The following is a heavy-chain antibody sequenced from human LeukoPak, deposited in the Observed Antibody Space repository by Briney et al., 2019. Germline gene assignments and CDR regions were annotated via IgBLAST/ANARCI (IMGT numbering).Heavy chain of an antibody. V-gene: IGHV4-38-2*01. CDR2: IHHGGNT. Sequence: SETLSLTCVVSGYPVSSNSYWAWIRQSPGKGLEWIGSIHHGGNTYYNPSLMSRVSMSLDTSKNQCSLNLNSVTAADTAVFYCARWLGNGFDIWGQGTMVTLSS. CDR1: GYPVSSNSY. CDR3: ARWLGNGFDI. D-gene: IGHD6-19*01. J-gene: IGHJ3*02.